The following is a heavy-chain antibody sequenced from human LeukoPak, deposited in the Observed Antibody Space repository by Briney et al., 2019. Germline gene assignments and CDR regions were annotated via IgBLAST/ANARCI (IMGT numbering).Heavy chain of an antibody. D-gene: IGHD3-9*01. CDR1: GFTFSSYA. CDR2: ISGSGGST. CDR3: AKDFNWLRPTCAFDI. J-gene: IGHJ3*02. Sequence: GGSLRLSCAASGFTFSSYAMSWVRQAPGKRLEWVSAISGSGGSTYYAASVKGRFTISRDNSKNTLYLQMNSLRAEDTAVYYCAKDFNWLRPTCAFDIWGQGTMVTVSS. V-gene: IGHV3-23*01.